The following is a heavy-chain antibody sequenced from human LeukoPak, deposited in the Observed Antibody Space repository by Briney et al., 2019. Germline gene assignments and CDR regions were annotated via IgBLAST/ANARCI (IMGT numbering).Heavy chain of an antibody. Sequence: ASVKVSCKASGYTFTSYAMHWVRQAPGQRLEWMGWINAGNGNTKYSQKFQGRVTITRDTSASTAYMELSCLRSEDTAVYYCARSYYDSSGYYYLGASPFDYWGQGTLVTVSS. CDR1: GYTFTSYA. J-gene: IGHJ4*02. D-gene: IGHD3-22*01. CDR3: ARSYYDSSGYYYLGASPFDY. CDR2: INAGNGNT. V-gene: IGHV1-3*01.